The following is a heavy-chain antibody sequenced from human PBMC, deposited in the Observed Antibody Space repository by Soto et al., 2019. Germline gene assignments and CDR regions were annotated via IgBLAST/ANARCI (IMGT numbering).Heavy chain of an antibody. CDR1: GFTFSSYW. J-gene: IGHJ6*02. D-gene: IGHD3-3*01. CDR2: IKQDGSEK. CDR3: ARGTTLGGFLEWLSRDRYGMDV. V-gene: IGHV3-7*05. Sequence: GGSLRLSCAASGFTFSSYWMSWVRQAPGKGLEWVANIKQDGSEKYYVDSVKGRFTISRDNAKNSLYLQMNSLRAEDTAVYYCARGTTLGGFLEWLSRDRYGMDVWGQGTTVTVSS.